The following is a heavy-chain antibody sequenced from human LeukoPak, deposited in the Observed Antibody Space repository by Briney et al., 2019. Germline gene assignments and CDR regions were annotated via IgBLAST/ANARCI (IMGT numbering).Heavy chain of an antibody. CDR1: RYTFTGYY. V-gene: IGHV1-2*02. D-gene: IGHD2-21*01. Sequence: ASVKVSCKASRYTFTGYYMHWVRQAPGQGLEWMGWITPNSGGTNYAQKFQGRVTMTRSTSISTAYMELSSLRFEDTAVYYCTRSVRNGHIDYWGQGTLVTVSS. CDR3: TRSVRNGHIDY. J-gene: IGHJ4*02. CDR2: ITPNSGGT.